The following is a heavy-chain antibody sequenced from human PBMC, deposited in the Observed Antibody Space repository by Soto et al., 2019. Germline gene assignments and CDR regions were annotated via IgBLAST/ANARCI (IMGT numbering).Heavy chain of an antibody. D-gene: IGHD6-13*01. J-gene: IGHJ4*02. CDR2: TYYRSKWYI. Sequence: PSQTLSLTCAISGDSLSSNTAAWSWIRQSPSRGLEWLGRTYYRSKWYIDYATSLKSRMTINPDTSKNQFSLQLLSVTPEDTAVYYCASGSYTSTWYWGQGPLVTVSS. CDR3: ASGSYTSTWY. CDR1: GDSLSSNTAA. V-gene: IGHV6-1*01.